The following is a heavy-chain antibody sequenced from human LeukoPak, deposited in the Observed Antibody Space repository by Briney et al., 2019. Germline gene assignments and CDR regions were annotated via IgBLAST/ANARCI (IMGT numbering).Heavy chain of an antibody. V-gene: IGHV3-11*06. CDR2: ISSSSSYT. CDR1: GFTFSDYY. D-gene: IGHD3-22*01. CDR3: ARDGPTYYYDSSGYLNAFDI. J-gene: IGHJ3*02. Sequence: PGGSLRLSRAASGFTFSDYYMSWIRQAPGKGLEWVSYISSSSSYTNYADSVKGRFTISRDNAKNSLYLQMNSLRAEDTAVYYCARDGPTYYYDSSGYLNAFDIWGQGTMVTVSS.